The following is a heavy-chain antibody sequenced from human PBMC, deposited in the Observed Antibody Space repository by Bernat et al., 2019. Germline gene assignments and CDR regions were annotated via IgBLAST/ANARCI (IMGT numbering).Heavy chain of an antibody. D-gene: IGHD4-17*01. CDR1: GYTFSNYA. CDR2: ISGYNGNT. V-gene: IGHV1-18*01. CDR3: ERKGLRRSPFYAFCMDV. Sequence: QAQLVQSGSEVKKPGASVMVSCKASGYTFSNYAITWVRQDPGQGHEWMGWISGYNGNTDYAQKLQGRVTLTPDTSTSPAYMELRSLRSDDTAVYYGERKGLRRSPFYAFCMDVLGHETTVTVSS. J-gene: IGHJ6*02.